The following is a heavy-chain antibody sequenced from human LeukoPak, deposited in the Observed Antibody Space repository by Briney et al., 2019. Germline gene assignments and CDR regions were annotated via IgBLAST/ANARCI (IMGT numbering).Heavy chain of an antibody. Sequence: GGSLRLSCAASGFTFSSYGMHWVRQAPGKGLEWVAVISYDGSNKYYADSVKGRFTISRDNSKNTLYLQMNSLRAEDTAVYYCARDPDIVATVYYFDYWGQGTLVTVSS. V-gene: IGHV3-30*03. D-gene: IGHD5-12*01. CDR1: GFTFSSYG. CDR3: ARDPDIVATVYYFDY. J-gene: IGHJ4*02. CDR2: ISYDGSNK.